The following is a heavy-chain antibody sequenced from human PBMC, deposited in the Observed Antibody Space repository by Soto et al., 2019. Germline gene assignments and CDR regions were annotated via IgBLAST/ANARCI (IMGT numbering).Heavy chain of an antibody. CDR2: ISYGGGST. CDR1: GFTLSSYA. D-gene: IGHD3-22*01. J-gene: IGHJ4*02. V-gene: IGHV3-23*01. Sequence: GGSLRLSCAASGFTLSSYAMNWVRQAPGKGLEWVSGISYGGGSTNYADSVKGRFTISRDNSKNTLYLQMNSLRGEDTAVYYCAKGESYYYDSSGYWNYWGQGTLVTVSS. CDR3: AKGESYYYDSSGYWNY.